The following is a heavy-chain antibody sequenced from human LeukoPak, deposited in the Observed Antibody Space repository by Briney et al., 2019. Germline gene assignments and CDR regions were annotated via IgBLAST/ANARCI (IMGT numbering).Heavy chain of an antibody. CDR2: IYYSGST. Sequence: TSETLSLTCTVSGGSISSGGYYWSWIRQHPGKGLEWIGYIYYSGSTYYNPSLKSRVTISVDTSKNQFSLKLSSVTAADTAVYYCASAPTGGYAYFDYWGQGTLVTVSS. J-gene: IGHJ4*02. CDR3: ASAPTGGYAYFDY. D-gene: IGHD5-12*01. V-gene: IGHV4-31*03. CDR1: GGSISSGGYY.